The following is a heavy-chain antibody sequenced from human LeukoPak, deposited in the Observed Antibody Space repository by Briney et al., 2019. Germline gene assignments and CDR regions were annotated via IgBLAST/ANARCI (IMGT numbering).Heavy chain of an antibody. V-gene: IGHV1-2*06. Sequence: ASVKVSCKASGYTFIGYYMHWVRQAPGQGLEWMGRINPNSGGTNYAQKFQGRVTMTRDTSISTAYMELSRLRSDDTAVYYCARAEERITIFGVVITLGMDVWGQGTTVTVSS. CDR2: INPNSGGT. D-gene: IGHD3-3*01. CDR1: GYTFIGYY. CDR3: ARAEERITIFGVVITLGMDV. J-gene: IGHJ6*02.